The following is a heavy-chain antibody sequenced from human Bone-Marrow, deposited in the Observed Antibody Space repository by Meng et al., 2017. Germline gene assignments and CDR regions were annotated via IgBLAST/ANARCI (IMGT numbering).Heavy chain of an antibody. D-gene: IGHD6-13*01. CDR2: IDPKCGDT. Sequence: GQRGQLGREVKKPGSSVKGSCKPAGYKFPGCWLYWVRRAPVQGLEWMGQIDPKCGDTHYAQRFQGRVTMTGDTSISTVYMELSGLRSDDTAMYYCARDEDISAAGKLFGDYWGQGTLVTVSS. CDR3: ARDEDISAAGKLFGDY. J-gene: IGHJ4*02. V-gene: IGHV1-2*06. CDR1: GYKFPGCW.